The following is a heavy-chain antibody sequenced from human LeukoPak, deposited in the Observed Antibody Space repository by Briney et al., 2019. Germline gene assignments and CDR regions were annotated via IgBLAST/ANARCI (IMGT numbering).Heavy chain of an antibody. V-gene: IGHV1-46*01. D-gene: IGHD5-24*01. J-gene: IGHJ4*02. Sequence: ASVKVSCKASGYTFTSYYMHWVRQAPGQGLEWMGIINPSGGSTSYAQKFQGRVTMTRDTSTSTVYMELSSLRSEDTDVYYCARDHPPEGRDGYKIGGYYFDYWGQGTLVTVSS. CDR2: INPSGGST. CDR1: GYTFTSYY. CDR3: ARDHPPEGRDGYKIGGYYFDY.